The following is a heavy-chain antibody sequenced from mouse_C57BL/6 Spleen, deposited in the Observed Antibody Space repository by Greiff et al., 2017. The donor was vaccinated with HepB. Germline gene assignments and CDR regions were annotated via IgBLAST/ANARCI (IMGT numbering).Heavy chain of an antibody. J-gene: IGHJ1*03. Sequence: QVQLQQPGAELVMPGASVKLSCKASGYTFTSYWMHWVKQRPGQGLEWIGEIDPSDSYTNYNQKFKGKSTLTVDKSSSTAYMQLSSLTSEDSAVYYCARRSPMGYFDVWGTGTTVTVSS. CDR3: ARRSPMGYFDV. V-gene: IGHV1-69*01. CDR2: IDPSDSYT. CDR1: GYTFTSYW.